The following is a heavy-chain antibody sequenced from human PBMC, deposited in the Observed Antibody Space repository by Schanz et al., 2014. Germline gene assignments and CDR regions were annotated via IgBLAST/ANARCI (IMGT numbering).Heavy chain of an antibody. J-gene: IGHJ1*01. CDR3: ANQIHYDILTVTRN. Sequence: EVQLLESGGGLVQPGGSLRLSCAASGFTFSSYAMSWVRQAPGKGLEWVSALSGSGSSTYYADSVKGQFTISRDNSKNTMYLQMDIRRVRDAAVDYCANQIHYDILTVTRNWGQGTLVTVSS. V-gene: IGHV3-23*01. CDR1: GFTFSSYA. CDR2: LSGSGSST. D-gene: IGHD3-9*01.